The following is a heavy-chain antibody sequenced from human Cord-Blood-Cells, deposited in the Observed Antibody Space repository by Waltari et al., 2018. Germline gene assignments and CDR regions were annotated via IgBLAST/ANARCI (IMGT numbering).Heavy chain of an antibody. V-gene: IGHV3-43*01. CDR3: AKERTGDLDY. Sequence: EVQLVESGGVVVQPGGSLRLSCAASGFTFDDYTMHWVRQAPGKGLEWVSLISWDGGSTYYADSVKGRFTISRDNSKNSLYLQMNRLRTEDTALYYCAKERTGDLDYWGQGTLVTVSS. D-gene: IGHD7-27*01. CDR2: ISWDGGST. CDR1: GFTFDDYT. J-gene: IGHJ4*02.